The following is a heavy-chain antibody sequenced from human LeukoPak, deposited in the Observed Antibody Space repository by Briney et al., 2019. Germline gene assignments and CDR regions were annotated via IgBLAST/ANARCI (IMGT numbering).Heavy chain of an antibody. CDR2: IKQDGSDR. Sequence: GGSLRLSCAASGFTFRNYWMSWVRQAPGTGLEWVANIKQDGSDRNYVTSVRGRFTISRDKAESSLYLQMNSLRVEDTAVYYCVRNLAVAGTCFDSWGQGTLVTVSS. J-gene: IGHJ4*02. CDR3: VRNLAVAGTCFDS. CDR1: GFTFRNYW. V-gene: IGHV3-7*03. D-gene: IGHD6-19*01.